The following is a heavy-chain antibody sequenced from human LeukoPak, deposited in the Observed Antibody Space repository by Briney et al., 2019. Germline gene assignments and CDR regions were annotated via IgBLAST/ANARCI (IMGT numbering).Heavy chain of an antibody. CDR1: GVTFSSYW. J-gene: IGHJ6*03. Sequence: GGSLRLSCAASGVTFSSYWMHWVRQAPGKGLVWVSRINNDGISTSYADSEKGRFTISRDNAKNTMYLQMNSLRPEDTAVYYCARGGSSSHMAVWGKGTTVTVSS. CDR2: INNDGIST. CDR3: ARGGSSSHMAV. D-gene: IGHD6-6*01. V-gene: IGHV3-74*01.